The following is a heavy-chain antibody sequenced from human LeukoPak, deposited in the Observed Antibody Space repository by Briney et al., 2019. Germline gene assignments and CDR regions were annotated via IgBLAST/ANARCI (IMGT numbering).Heavy chain of an antibody. V-gene: IGHV4-39*01. D-gene: IGHD3-9*01. Sequence: SETLTLTCTVSGGSISSSNYYWGWIRQPPGKGLKWIGSIYYSGSTYYNPSLKSRVTISVDTSKNQFSLKLSSVSAADTAVYYCARHPVLRYLGTWGQGTLVTVSS. J-gene: IGHJ4*02. CDR1: GGSISSSNYY. CDR2: IYYSGST. CDR3: ARHPVLRYLGT.